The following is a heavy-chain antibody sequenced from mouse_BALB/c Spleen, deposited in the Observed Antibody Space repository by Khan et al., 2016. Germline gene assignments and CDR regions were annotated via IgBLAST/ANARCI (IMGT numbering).Heavy chain of an antibody. V-gene: IGHV1-5*01. D-gene: IGHD1-1*01. J-gene: IGHJ2*01. CDR2: IFPGSGDT. CDR1: DYTFSTYW. CDR3: TRHDGSRWGKNIFDS. Sequence: VQLKQSGTVLARPGASVKMSCKASDYTFSTYWMHWVKQRPGQGLEWIGAIFPGSGDTTNNQRFEDKAKLTAVTSTNTAYMGLSSLTNEDSAVYYCTRHDGSRWGKNIFDSWSQGTTLTVSS.